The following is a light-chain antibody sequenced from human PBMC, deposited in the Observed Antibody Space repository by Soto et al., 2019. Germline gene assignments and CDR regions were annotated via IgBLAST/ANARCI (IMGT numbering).Light chain of an antibody. CDR1: QSISSN. J-gene: IGKJ1*01. Sequence: EIVMTQSPATLSVSPGERVTLSCRASQSISSNLAWYQQKPGQAPRLLIYGASTRATGISARFSGSWSGTEFTLTISSLQAEDLAVYYCQQYNNWPPWTFGQGTKVEIK. V-gene: IGKV3-15*01. CDR2: GAS. CDR3: QQYNNWPPWT.